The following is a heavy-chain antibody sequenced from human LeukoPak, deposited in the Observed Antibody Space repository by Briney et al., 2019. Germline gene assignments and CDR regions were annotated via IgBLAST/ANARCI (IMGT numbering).Heavy chain of an antibody. J-gene: IGHJ4*02. D-gene: IGHD3-3*01. CDR3: ARLRTIFGVVPYYFDY. CDR1: GGSISSYY. V-gene: IGHV4-59*08. CDR2: IYYSGST. Sequence: SETLSLTCTVSGGSISSYYWSWIRQPPGKGLEWSGYIYYSGSTNYNPSLKSRVTISVDTSKNQFSLKLSSVTAADTAVYYCARLRTIFGVVPYYFDYWGQGTLVTVSS.